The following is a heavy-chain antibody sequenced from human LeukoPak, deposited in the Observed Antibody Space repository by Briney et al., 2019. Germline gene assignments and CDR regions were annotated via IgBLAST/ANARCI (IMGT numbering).Heavy chain of an antibody. CDR1: GRSFSTYY. CDR2: INHRGDT. V-gene: IGHV4-34*01. CDR3: ARGPTISETGYFDY. D-gene: IGHD7-27*01. Sequence: SQTLSLTCAVYGRSFSTYYWSWIRQSPGKGLEWIAEINHRGDTNYNPSVKSRATISVDTSKNQFSLKVRSLTAADTAVYYYARGPTISETGYFDYWSQGTLVTVSS. J-gene: IGHJ4*02.